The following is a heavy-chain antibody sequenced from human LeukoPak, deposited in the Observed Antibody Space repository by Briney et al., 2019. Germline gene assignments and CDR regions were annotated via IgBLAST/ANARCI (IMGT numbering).Heavy chain of an antibody. Sequence: SETLSLTCAVSGGSISSSNWRSWVRQSPGKGLEWIGEIYHSGSTNYRPSLKSRVTISVDTSTNQFSLILSSVTAADTAVYYCARVIFGMVLNAFDLWGRGKMVTVSS. CDR1: GGSISSSNW. CDR3: ARVIFGMVLNAFDL. V-gene: IGHV4-4*02. CDR2: IYHSGST. J-gene: IGHJ3*01. D-gene: IGHD3/OR15-3a*01.